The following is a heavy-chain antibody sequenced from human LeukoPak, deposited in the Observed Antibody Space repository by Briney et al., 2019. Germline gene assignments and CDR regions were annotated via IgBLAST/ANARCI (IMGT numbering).Heavy chain of an antibody. CDR3: ARAAHIVVVPADTLSVGFDP. CDR1: GGTFSSHA. V-gene: IGHV1-69*04. D-gene: IGHD2-2*01. J-gene: IGHJ5*02. Sequence: SVKVSCKASGGTFSSHAISWVRQAPGQGLEWMGRIIPILGIANYAQKFQGRVTITADKSTSTAYMELSSLRSEDTAVYYCARAAHIVVVPADTLSVGFDPWGQGTLVTVSS. CDR2: IIPILGIA.